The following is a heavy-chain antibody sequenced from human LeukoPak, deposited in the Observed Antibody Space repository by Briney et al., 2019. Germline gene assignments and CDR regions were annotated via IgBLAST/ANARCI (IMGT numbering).Heavy chain of an antibody. CDR2: ISGSGGST. CDR1: GFTFSSYA. CDR3: ARDSTYYYDSGSSGPHYFDN. J-gene: IGHJ4*02. V-gene: IGHV3-23*01. Sequence: HPGGSLRLSCAASGFTFSSYAMSWVRQAPGKGLEWVSAISGSGGSTYYADSVKGRFTISRDNSKNTLYLQMNSLRAEDTAVYYCARDSTYYYDSGSSGPHYFDNWGQGTLVTVSS. D-gene: IGHD3-10*01.